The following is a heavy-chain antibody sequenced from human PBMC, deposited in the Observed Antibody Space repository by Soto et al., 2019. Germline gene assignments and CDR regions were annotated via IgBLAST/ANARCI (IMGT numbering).Heavy chain of an antibody. V-gene: IGHV1-2*04. J-gene: IGHJ6*02. CDR1: GYTFTGYY. CDR3: ARDFPVIVGDWGYYGMDV. CDR2: INPNSGGT. Sequence: QVRLVQSGAEVKKPGASVKVSCKASGYTFTGYYMHWVRQAPGQGLEWMGWINPNSGGTNYAQKFQGWVTMTRDTSISTAYMELSRLRSDDTAVYYCARDFPVIVGDWGYYGMDVWGQGTTVTVSS. D-gene: IGHD1-26*01.